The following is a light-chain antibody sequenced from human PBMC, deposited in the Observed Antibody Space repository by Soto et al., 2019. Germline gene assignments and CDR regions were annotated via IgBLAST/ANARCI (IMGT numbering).Light chain of an antibody. Sequence: EVVMTQSPDTLSVSPGERATLSCRASQYVSTNLAWYQQRPGQAPRLLIYGASTRATGIPARFSGSGSGRDFKLTISSLQSEDFAVYYCQQYNDWPGGTFGQGTK. J-gene: IGKJ1*01. CDR2: GAS. CDR3: QQYNDWPGGT. CDR1: QYVSTN. V-gene: IGKV3-15*01.